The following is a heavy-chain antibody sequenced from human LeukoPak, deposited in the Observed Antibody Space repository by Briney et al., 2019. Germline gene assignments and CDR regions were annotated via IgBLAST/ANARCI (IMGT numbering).Heavy chain of an antibody. J-gene: IGHJ4*02. V-gene: IGHV1-2*02. CDR1: GCTFTAYY. D-gene: IGHD1-26*01. CDR3: TSHPVVGTTIFDY. Sequence: GASVKVSCKSSGCTFTAYYVHWVRQAPGQGLEWMGWVNFKTGATEYAQKFQGRVTLTRDTSITTAYMELNRLGFDDTAVYYCTSHPVVGTTIFDYWGQGTLVTVSS. CDR2: VNFKTGAT.